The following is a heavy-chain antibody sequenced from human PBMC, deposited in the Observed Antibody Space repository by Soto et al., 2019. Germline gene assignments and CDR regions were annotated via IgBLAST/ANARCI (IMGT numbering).Heavy chain of an antibody. CDR3: ARDHYGDYFSDF. D-gene: IGHD4-17*01. J-gene: IGHJ4*02. Sequence: ESGGGLVKPGGSLRLSCAASGFTFSSYSMNWVRQAPGKGLEWVLSISTSSSYIYYADSVKGRFTISRDNAKNSLYLQMNSLRAEDTAVYYCARDHYGDYFSDFWGQGTLVTVSS. V-gene: IGHV3-21*01. CDR1: GFTFSSYS. CDR2: ISTSSSYI.